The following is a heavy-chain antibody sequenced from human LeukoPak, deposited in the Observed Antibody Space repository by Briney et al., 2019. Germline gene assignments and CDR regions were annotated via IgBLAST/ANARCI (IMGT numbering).Heavy chain of an antibody. CDR1: GSSVSSLS. Sequence: PSETLSLTCSVSGSSVSSLSWSWIRQSAGKGLEWIGHIYASGSTDYNPSLKSRVSMSVDTSKNQFSLKLRSVNAADTAMYYCARASRGAYEFDSSGHNFYYYMDVWGMGPAVIVSS. V-gene: IGHV4-4*07. CDR3: ARASRGAYEFDSSGHNFYYYMDV. D-gene: IGHD3-22*01. J-gene: IGHJ6*03. CDR2: IYASGST.